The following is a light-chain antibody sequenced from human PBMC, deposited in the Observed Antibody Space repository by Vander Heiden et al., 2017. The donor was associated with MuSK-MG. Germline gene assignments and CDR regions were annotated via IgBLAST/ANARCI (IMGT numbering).Light chain of an antibody. CDR1: SSNIGSNS. V-gene: IGLV1-44*01. Sequence: QPALTQPPSASGTPGQRLTISGSGSSSNIGSNSVYWYQQLPGTAPKLLIYRNNQRHSGVPDRFSGSKCGTSASLAISGLQAEEEADYYCAAWDDSRNAVVFGGGTKLTVL. CDR2: RNN. J-gene: IGLJ2*01. CDR3: AAWDDSRNAVV.